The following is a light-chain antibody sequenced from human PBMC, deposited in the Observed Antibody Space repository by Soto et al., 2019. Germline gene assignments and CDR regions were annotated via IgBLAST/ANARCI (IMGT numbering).Light chain of an antibody. CDR2: SGS. CDR3: QHAYVAPYS. Sequence: DIQMTQSPSSVSASLGDTVTITCRASQDINVYLNWYQQKPGEVPKLLIYSGSTLHSGVPSRFTGSGSETDFTLTIRSLQPEDFATYYCQHAYVAPYSFGHGTKVDI. V-gene: IGKV1-39*01. CDR1: QDINVY. J-gene: IGKJ2*03.